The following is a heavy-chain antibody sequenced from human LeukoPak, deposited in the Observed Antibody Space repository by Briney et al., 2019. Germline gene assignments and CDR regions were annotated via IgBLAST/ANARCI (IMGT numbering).Heavy chain of an antibody. CDR2: INRDGSDT. D-gene: IGHD3-22*01. CDR1: GFPFGAYW. V-gene: IGHV3-74*01. CDR3: AIDYYYDSSGYHRLFDY. Sequence: QPGGSLRLSCAASGFPFGAYWMHWVRQAPGKGLAWVSRINRDGSDTTYADSVKGRFTISGDNAKNTLYLQMNSLRAEDTAVYYCAIDYYYDSSGYHRLFDYWGQGTLVTVSS. J-gene: IGHJ4*02.